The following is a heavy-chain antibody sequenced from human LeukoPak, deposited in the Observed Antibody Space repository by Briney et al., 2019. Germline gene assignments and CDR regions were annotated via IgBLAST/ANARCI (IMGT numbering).Heavy chain of an antibody. J-gene: IGHJ4*02. CDR2: INHSGST. CDR1: GGSFSGYY. D-gene: IGHD2-15*01. Sequence: SETLSLTCAVYGGSFSGYYWSWVRQPPGKGLEWIGEINHSGSTNYNPSLKSRVTISVDTSKNQFSLKLSSVTAADTAVYYCATKYYCSGGSCPTHFDYWGQGTLVTVSS. V-gene: IGHV4-34*01. CDR3: ATKYYCSGGSCPTHFDY.